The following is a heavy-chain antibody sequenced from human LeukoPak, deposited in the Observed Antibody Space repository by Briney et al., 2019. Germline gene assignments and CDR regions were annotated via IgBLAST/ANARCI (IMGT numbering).Heavy chain of an antibody. CDR1: GFTFDDYG. J-gene: IGHJ4*02. V-gene: IGHV3-20*04. CDR2: ISWNGGST. D-gene: IGHD2-21*02. CDR3: ARDYCGGDCYPFDY. Sequence: PGGPLRLSCAACGFTFDDYGMSWVRQAPGKGLEWVSGISWNGGSTGYADSVKGRFTISRDSAKNSLYLQMNTLRAEDTAFYYCARDYCGGDCYPFDYWGQGTLVTVSS.